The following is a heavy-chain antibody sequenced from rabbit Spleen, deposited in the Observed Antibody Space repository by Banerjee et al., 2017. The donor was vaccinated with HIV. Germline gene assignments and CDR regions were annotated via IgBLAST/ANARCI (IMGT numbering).Heavy chain of an antibody. V-gene: IGHV1S40*01. J-gene: IGHJ6*01. CDR2: IDDGSSGFT. CDR1: GFSFSSNDY. Sequence: QSLEESGGDLVKSGASLTLTCTASGFSFSSNDYMCWVRQAPGKGLEWIGCIDDGSSGFTYYASWVNGRFTISKTSSTTVTLQMTRLTAADTATYFCARDTGSSFSSYGMDLWGQGTLVTVS. D-gene: IGHD8-1*01. CDR3: ARDTGSSFSSYGMDL.